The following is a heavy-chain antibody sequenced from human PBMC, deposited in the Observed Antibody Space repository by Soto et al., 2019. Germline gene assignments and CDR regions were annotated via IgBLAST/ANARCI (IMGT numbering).Heavy chain of an antibody. V-gene: IGHV3-15*07. Sequence: EVELVESGGGLVNPGGSLTLSCAASGFSFKNAWMNWVRQAPGKGLEWVGGIKNKNDGGTTDYAAFVKGRFTISRDASENTLYLPMNGLKTEDTGVYFCTGLWFGEIFNYCGQGSLVTVSS. J-gene: IGHJ4*01. CDR1: GFSFKNAW. CDR3: TGLWFGEIFNY. D-gene: IGHD3-10*01. CDR2: IKNKNDGGTT.